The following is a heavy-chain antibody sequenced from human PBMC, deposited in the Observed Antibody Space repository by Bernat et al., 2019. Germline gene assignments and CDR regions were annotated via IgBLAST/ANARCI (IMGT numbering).Heavy chain of an antibody. D-gene: IGHD3-22*01. CDR3: ARDSAKLDYYDSSGYYPTQNWFDP. J-gene: IGHJ5*02. Sequence: EVQLLESGGGLVQPGGSLRLSCAASGFTFSSYSMNWVRQAPGKGLEWVSSISSSSSYIYYADSVKGRFTISRDNAKNSLYLQMNSLRAEDTAVYYCARDSAKLDYYDSSGYYPTQNWFDPWGQGTLVTVSS. CDR1: GFTFSSYS. V-gene: IGHV3-21*01. CDR2: ISSSSSYI.